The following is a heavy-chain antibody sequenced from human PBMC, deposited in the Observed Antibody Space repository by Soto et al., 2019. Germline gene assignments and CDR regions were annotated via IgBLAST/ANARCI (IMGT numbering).Heavy chain of an antibody. J-gene: IGHJ6*02. CDR2: ISAYNGNT. CDR3: ARSRNCSGGSCYWSYYYYGMDV. V-gene: IGHV1-18*01. Sequence: QVQLVQSGAEVKKPGASVKVSCKASGYTFTSYGISWVRQAPGQGLEWMGWISAYNGNTHYAQKLQGRVTMTTDTSTSTAYMELRSLGSDDTAVYYCARSRNCSGGSCYWSYYYYGMDVWGQGTTVTVSS. CDR1: GYTFTSYG. D-gene: IGHD2-15*01.